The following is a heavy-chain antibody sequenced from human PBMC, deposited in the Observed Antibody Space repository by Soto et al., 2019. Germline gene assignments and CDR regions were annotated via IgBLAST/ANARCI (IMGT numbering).Heavy chain of an antibody. V-gene: IGHV3-9*01. J-gene: IGHJ5*02. CDR3: TKAAVPSGIRWFDP. CDR1: GITLADYA. D-gene: IGHD2-15*01. CDR2: ISWNSDNI. Sequence: EVQLVESGGGLAQPGRSLRLSCVASGITLADYAMHWVRQAPGKGLEWVSGISWNSDNIDYADSVKGRFTISRDNARNSLYLHMNSLRVEDTALYYCTKAAVPSGIRWFDPWVQGTLVTVSS.